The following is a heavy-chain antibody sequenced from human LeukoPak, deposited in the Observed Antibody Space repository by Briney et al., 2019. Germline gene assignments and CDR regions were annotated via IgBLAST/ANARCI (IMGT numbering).Heavy chain of an antibody. CDR3: ARGLYYYGSGSYYNACWFDP. CDR2: INHSGST. D-gene: IGHD3-10*01. V-gene: IGHV4-34*01. J-gene: IGHJ5*02. CDR1: GGSFSGYY. Sequence: SETLSLTCAVYGGSFSGYYWSWIRQPPGKGLEWIGEINHSGSTNYNPSLKRRVTISVDTYKNQFSLKLSSVTAADTAVYYCARGLYYYGSGSYYNACWFDPWGQGTLVTVSS.